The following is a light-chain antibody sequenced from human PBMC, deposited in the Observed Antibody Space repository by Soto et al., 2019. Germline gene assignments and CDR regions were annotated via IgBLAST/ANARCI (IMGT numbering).Light chain of an antibody. CDR3: QSYDSSLTLYV. J-gene: IGLJ1*01. CDR1: SSNIGAGYD. V-gene: IGLV1-40*01. CDR2: RNS. Sequence: QSVLTQPPSVSGAPGRRVTISCTGSSSNIGAGYDVHWFQQLPGTAPKLLIYRNSHRPSGVPDRFSGSKSGTSASLAITGLQAEDEADYYCQSYDSSLTLYVFGTGTQLTVL.